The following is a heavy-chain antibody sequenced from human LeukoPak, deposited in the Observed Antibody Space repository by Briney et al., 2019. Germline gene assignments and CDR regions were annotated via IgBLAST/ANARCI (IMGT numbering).Heavy chain of an antibody. D-gene: IGHD2-2*01. CDR2: IYSGGST. CDR3: ARGYCSSTSCLWGGFDY. CDR1: GFTVSSNY. J-gene: IGHJ4*02. V-gene: IGHV3-53*01. Sequence: GGSLRLSCAASGFTVSSNYMSWVRQAPGKGLEWVSVIYSGGSTYYADSVKGRFTISRDNSKNTLYLQMNSLRAEDTAVYYCARGYCSSTSCLWGGFDYWGQGTLVTVPS.